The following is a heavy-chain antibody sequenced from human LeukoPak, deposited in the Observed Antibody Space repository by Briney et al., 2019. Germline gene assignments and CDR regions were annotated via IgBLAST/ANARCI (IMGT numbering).Heavy chain of an antibody. CDR1: GFTFDDYG. Sequence: PGGSLRLSCAASGFTFDDYGMSWVRQAPGKGLEWVSGINWNGGSTGYADSVKGRFTISRDNAKNSLYLQMNSLRAEDTALYYCARGLEAVAGGSRPYYFDYWGQGTLVTVSS. D-gene: IGHD6-19*01. CDR2: INWNGGST. V-gene: IGHV3-20*04. CDR3: ARGLEAVAGGSRPYYFDY. J-gene: IGHJ4*02.